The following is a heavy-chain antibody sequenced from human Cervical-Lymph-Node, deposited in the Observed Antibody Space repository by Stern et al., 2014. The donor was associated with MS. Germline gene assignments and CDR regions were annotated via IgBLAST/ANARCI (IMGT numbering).Heavy chain of an antibody. Sequence: VQLVQSGAEVKQPGASVKVSCKASGYTFTSYGISWVRQAPGQGLEWMGLIGASNGNKNYAQKLQGRVTMTTDASTSTAYMELRSLRSDDTAVYYCARGLLGSENAFDSWGQGTMVTVSS. CDR2: IGASNGNK. J-gene: IGHJ3*02. V-gene: IGHV1-18*01. CDR3: ARGLLGSENAFDS. D-gene: IGHD2-15*01. CDR1: GYTFTSYG.